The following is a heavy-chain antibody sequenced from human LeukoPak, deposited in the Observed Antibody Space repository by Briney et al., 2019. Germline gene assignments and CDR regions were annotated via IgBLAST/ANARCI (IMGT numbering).Heavy chain of an antibody. V-gene: IGHV3-23*01. D-gene: IGHD5-24*01. CDR2: SGSGGGT. J-gene: IGHJ3*02. CDR1: GFTYSSYA. Sequence: TGGSLRLSCAASGFTYSSYAMSWVRQAPGKGLEWVSGSGSGGGTYYADSVKGRFTISRDNSKNTLYLQINSLRAEDTAVYYCARVEMGTPQDAFDIWGQGTMVTVSS. CDR3: ARVEMGTPQDAFDI.